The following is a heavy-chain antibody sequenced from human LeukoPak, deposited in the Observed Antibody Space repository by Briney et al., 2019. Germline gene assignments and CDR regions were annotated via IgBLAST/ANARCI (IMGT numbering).Heavy chain of an antibody. CDR2: IYYSGST. CDR3: ARGGNWFDP. CDR1: GGSISSSSYY. J-gene: IGHJ5*02. Sequence: SETLSLTCTVSGGSISSSSYYRGWIRQPPGKGLEWIGSIYYSGSTYYNPSLKSRVTISVDTSKNQFSLKLSSVTAADTAVYYCARGGNWFDPWGQGTLVTVSS. V-gene: IGHV4-39*01.